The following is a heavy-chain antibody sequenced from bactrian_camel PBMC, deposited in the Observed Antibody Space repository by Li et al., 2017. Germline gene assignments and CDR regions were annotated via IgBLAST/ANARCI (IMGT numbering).Heavy chain of an antibody. Sequence: HVQLVESGGGSVQAGESLTLSCVNSGATYSSYCVAWFRQTPGKEREAVARICDRDGTLYADSVKGRFTISEDAAKDTLDLRMTSLKPEDSGMYYCAVDGPVAFCSDYPSDFGGWGQGTQVTVS. CDR2: ICDRDGT. V-gene: IGHV3S55*01. D-gene: IGHD2*01. CDR1: GATYSSYC. J-gene: IGHJ6*01. CDR3: AVDGPVAFCSDYPSDFGG.